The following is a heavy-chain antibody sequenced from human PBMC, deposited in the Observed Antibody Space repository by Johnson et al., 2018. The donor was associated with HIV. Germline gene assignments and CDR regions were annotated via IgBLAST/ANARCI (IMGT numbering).Heavy chain of an antibody. V-gene: IGHV3-30-3*01. Sequence: QMQLVESGGGLVKPGGSLRLSCAASGFTFSSYAMHWVRQAPGTGLEWVAVIPYDGSTKYYAGSVKGRFTISRDNSKNTLYLQMNSLRAEDTAVYYCASEEWELLGDAFDIWGQGTMVTVSS. CDR1: GFTFSSYA. CDR2: IPYDGSTK. D-gene: IGHD1-26*01. CDR3: ASEEWELLGDAFDI. J-gene: IGHJ3*02.